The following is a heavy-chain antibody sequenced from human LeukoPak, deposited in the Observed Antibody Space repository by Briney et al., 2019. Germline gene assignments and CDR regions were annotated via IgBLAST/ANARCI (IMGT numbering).Heavy chain of an antibody. CDR2: INHSGST. Sequence: NTSETLSLTCAVYGGSFSGYYWSWIRQPPGKGLEWIGEINHSGSTNYNPSLKGRVTISVDTSKNQFSLKLSSVTAADTAVYYCAGNFYCGGDCYSDYWGQGTLVTVSS. CDR1: GGSFSGYY. D-gene: IGHD2-21*02. J-gene: IGHJ4*02. CDR3: AGNFYCGGDCYSDY. V-gene: IGHV4-34*01.